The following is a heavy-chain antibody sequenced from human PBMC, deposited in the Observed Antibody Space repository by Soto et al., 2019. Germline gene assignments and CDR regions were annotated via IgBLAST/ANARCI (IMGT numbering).Heavy chain of an antibody. J-gene: IGHJ5*02. CDR3: ARTYYDFWSGYHYNWFDP. CDR2: INPSGGST. CDR1: GYTFTSYY. D-gene: IGHD3-3*01. Sequence: ASVKVSCKASGYTFTSYYMHWVRQAPGQGLEWMGIINPSGGSTSYAQKFQGRVTMTRDTSTSTVYMELSSLRSEDTAAYYCARTYYDFWSGYHYNWFDPWGQGTRVTVSS. V-gene: IGHV1-46*01.